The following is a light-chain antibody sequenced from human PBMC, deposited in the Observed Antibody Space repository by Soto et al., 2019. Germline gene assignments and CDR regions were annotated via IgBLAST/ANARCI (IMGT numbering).Light chain of an antibody. V-gene: IGLV2-14*01. CDR2: EVS. Sequence: QSTLTQPASVSGSPGQSITISRTGASSDVGAYNYVSWYQQHPGKAPKLMIFEVSHRPSGVSTRFSGSKSGNTASLTISGLQAEDDADYYCISYTSNSLYVFGTGTKVTVL. J-gene: IGLJ1*01. CDR3: ISYTSNSLYV. CDR1: SSDVGAYNY.